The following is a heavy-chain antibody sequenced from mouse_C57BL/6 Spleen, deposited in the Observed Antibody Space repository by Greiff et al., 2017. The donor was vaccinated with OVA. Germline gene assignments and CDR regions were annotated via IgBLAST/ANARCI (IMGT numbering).Heavy chain of an antibody. CDR3: ARGAAYGNYGSFFDY. D-gene: IGHD2-10*02. V-gene: IGHV1-80*01. CDR1: GYAFSSYW. J-gene: IGHJ2*01. CDR2: IYPGDGDT. Sequence: VQLQQSGAELVKPGASVKISCKASGYAFSSYWMNWVKQRPGKGLEWIGQIYPGDGDTNYNGKFKGKATLTADKSSSTAYMQLSSLTSEDSAVYVCARGAAYGNYGSFFDYWGQGTTLTVSS.